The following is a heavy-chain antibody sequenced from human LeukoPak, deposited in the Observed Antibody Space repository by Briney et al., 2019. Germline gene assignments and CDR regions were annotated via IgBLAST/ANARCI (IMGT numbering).Heavy chain of an antibody. Sequence: PSETLSLTCTVSGGSISSSSYYWGWIRQPPGKGLEWIGSIYYSGSTYYNPSLKSRVTISVDTSKNQFSLKLSSVTAADTAVYYCARKVWIQRGYAFDIWGQGTMVTVSS. CDR3: ARKVWIQRGYAFDI. CDR1: GGSISSSSYY. CDR2: IYYSGST. V-gene: IGHV4-39*07. D-gene: IGHD5-18*01. J-gene: IGHJ3*02.